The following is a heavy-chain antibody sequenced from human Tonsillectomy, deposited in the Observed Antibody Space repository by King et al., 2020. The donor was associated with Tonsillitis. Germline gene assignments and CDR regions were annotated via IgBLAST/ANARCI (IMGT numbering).Heavy chain of an antibody. CDR2: IYYSGST. J-gene: IGHJ6*03. CDR1: GGPFSSYY. Sequence: VQLQESGPGLVKPSETLSLTCTVSGGPFSSYYWIWIRQPPGKGLEWIGNIYYSGSTNYNPSLKSRVTISVDTSKNQFSLKLSSVTAADTAVYYWARAERAYYYYMDVWGKGTTVTVSS. D-gene: IGHD1-1*01. CDR3: ARAERAYYYYMDV. V-gene: IGHV4-59*01.